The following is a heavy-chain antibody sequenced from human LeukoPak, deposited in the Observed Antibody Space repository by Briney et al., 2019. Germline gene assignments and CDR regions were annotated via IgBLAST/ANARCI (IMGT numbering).Heavy chain of an antibody. CDR1: GFTFSSYS. J-gene: IGHJ4*02. Sequence: GGSLRLSCAASGFTFSSYSMNWVRQAPGKGLEWVSSISSSSSYIYYADSVKGRFTISRDNAKNSLYLQMNSLRAEDTAVYYCARGSSSWYFRGTRWGQGTLVTVSS. V-gene: IGHV3-21*01. CDR2: ISSSSSYI. CDR3: ARGSSSWYFRGTR. D-gene: IGHD6-13*01.